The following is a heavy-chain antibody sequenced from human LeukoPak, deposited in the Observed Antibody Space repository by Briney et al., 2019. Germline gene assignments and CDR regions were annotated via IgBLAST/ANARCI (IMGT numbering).Heavy chain of an antibody. CDR1: GFTFSSYG. J-gene: IGHJ5*02. D-gene: IGHD2-15*01. Sequence: GRSLRLSCAASGFTFSSYGMHWVRQAPGKGLEWVAVISYDGSNKYYADSVKGRFTISRDNSKNTLYLQMNSLRAEDTAVYYCAKGGYCSGGSCRGNWFDPWGLGTLVTVSS. CDR3: AKGGYCSGGSCRGNWFDP. V-gene: IGHV3-30*18. CDR2: ISYDGSNK.